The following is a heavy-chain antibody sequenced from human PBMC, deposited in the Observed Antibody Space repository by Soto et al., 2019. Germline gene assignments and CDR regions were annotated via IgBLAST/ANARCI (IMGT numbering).Heavy chain of an antibody. V-gene: IGHV5-10-1*01. CDR2: IDPSDSYT. D-gene: IGHD3-22*01. CDR3: ARLLNYYDSSGYYENVYYYYGMDV. Sequence: VESLKISCNGSGYSFTSYWISWVRQMPGKGPEGMGRIDPSDSYTNYSPSFQGHVTITADKSISTAYLQWSSLKASDTAMYYCARLLNYYDSSGYYENVYYYYGMDVWGQGTTVTVSS. J-gene: IGHJ6*02. CDR1: GYSFTSYW.